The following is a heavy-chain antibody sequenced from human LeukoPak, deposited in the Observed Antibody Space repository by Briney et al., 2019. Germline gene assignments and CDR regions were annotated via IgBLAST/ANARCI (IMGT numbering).Heavy chain of an antibody. V-gene: IGHV3-9*01. D-gene: IGHD6-19*01. CDR2: ISWNSGSI. Sequence: GGSLRLSCAASGFTFDDYAMHWVRQAPGKGLEWVSGISWNSGSIGYADSVKGRFTISRDNAKNSLYLQMDSLRAEDTALYYCAKVRAVAGPGLFYYYYMDVWGKGTTVTVSS. CDR3: AKVRAVAGPGLFYYYYMDV. CDR1: GFTFDDYA. J-gene: IGHJ6*03.